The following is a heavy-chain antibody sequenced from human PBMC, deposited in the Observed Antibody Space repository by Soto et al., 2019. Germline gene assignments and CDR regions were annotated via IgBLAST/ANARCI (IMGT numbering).Heavy chain of an antibody. Sequence: SETLSLTCSVSGGSISSGYWTWIRQPPGKGLEWIGYIYYGGSINYNPSLKSRVIISVDTAKNQFSLRLSSVTAADTAVYYCTGAYYDINGYSLDPWGQGTSVTSPQ. CDR1: GGSISSGY. V-gene: IGHV4-59*01. CDR3: TGAYYDINGYSLDP. D-gene: IGHD3-22*01. CDR2: IYYGGSI. J-gene: IGHJ5*02.